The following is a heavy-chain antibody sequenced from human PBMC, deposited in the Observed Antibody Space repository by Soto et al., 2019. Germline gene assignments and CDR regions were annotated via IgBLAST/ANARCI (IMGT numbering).Heavy chain of an antibody. CDR3: ARQDRIVGAPYYYYYGMDV. CDR2: IIPIFGTA. V-gene: IGHV1-69*01. Sequence: QVQLVQSGAEVKKPGSSVKVSCKASGGTFSSYAISWVRQAPGQGLEWMGGIIPIFGTANYAQKFQGRVTITADESTSTAYMELSSVRSEDTAVYYCARQDRIVGAPYYYYYGMDVWGQGTTVTVSS. J-gene: IGHJ6*02. D-gene: IGHD1-26*01. CDR1: GGTFSSYA.